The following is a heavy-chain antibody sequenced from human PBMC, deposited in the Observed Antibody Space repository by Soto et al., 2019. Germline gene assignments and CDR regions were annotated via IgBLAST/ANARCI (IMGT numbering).Heavy chain of an antibody. D-gene: IGHD6-19*01. J-gene: IGHJ4*02. CDR3: ARGVSGWSPFDL. CDR1: GYTFTDYY. V-gene: IGHV1-2*04. CDR2: INPNSGVT. Sequence: ASVKVSCKASGYTFTDYYVHWVRQAPGQGLEWMGWINPNSGVTNYAQKFQGWVTLTRDTSVSTAYMELNRLKSDDTAVFFCARGVSGWSPFDLWGKGTLVTVSS.